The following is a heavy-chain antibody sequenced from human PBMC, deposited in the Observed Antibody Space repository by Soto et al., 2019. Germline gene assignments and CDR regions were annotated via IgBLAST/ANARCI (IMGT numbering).Heavy chain of an antibody. CDR3: ARSNTGYYKWFDP. J-gene: IGHJ5*02. Sequence: SETLSLTCTVSGDSISTGTYYWGWIRQPPGKGLEWIGNIYYSGITYYNPSLKSRVAISVDTSKNQFSLKLSSVSAADTAIYYCARSNTGYYKWFDPWGQGTLVTVS. D-gene: IGHD3-9*01. CDR1: GDSISTGTYY. V-gene: IGHV4-39*01. CDR2: IYYSGIT.